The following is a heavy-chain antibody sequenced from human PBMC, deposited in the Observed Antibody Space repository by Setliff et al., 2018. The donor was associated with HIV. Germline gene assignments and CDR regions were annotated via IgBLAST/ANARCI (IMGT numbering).Heavy chain of an antibody. J-gene: IGHJ4*02. CDR2: IRSKGYGGTT. V-gene: IGHV3-49*04. D-gene: IGHD1-26*01. CDR3: TRVEWDLQSEY. CDR1: GFTFGEYA. Sequence: GGSLRLSCRASGFTFGEYAMSWVRQAPGKGLEWVGFIRSKGYGGTTEYAASVKGRFTISRDDSKSIAYPQMNSLKTEDTAVYYCTRVEWDLQSEYWGQGTLVTVSS.